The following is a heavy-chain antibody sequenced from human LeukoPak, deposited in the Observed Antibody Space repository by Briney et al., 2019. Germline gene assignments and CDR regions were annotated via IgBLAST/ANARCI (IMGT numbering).Heavy chain of an antibody. J-gene: IGHJ4*02. CDR1: GGSISSTIYY. CDR2: IYYRGST. D-gene: IGHD1-20*01. V-gene: IGHV4-39*07. Sequence: SETLSLTCTVSGGSISSTIYYWGWIRQPPGKGLEWIGSIYYRGSTYYNPSLKSRVAISVDTSKNQFSLKLSSVTAADTAVYYCARGITGTTVDYWGQGTLVTVSS. CDR3: ARGITGTTVDY.